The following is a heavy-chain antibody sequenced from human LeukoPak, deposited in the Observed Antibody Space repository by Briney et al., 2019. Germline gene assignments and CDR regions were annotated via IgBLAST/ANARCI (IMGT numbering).Heavy chain of an antibody. CDR2: INSDGSAT. D-gene: IGHD6-6*01. CDR3: AREEYSSYYYYGMDV. Sequence: PGGSLRLSCAASGFTFSSYWMSWVRQAPGKGLMWVSQINSDGSATSCADPVKGRCTISRDNAKNSLYLQMNSLRAEDTAVYYCAREEYSSYYYYGMDVWGQGTTVTVSS. V-gene: IGHV3-74*01. J-gene: IGHJ6*02. CDR1: GFTFSSYW.